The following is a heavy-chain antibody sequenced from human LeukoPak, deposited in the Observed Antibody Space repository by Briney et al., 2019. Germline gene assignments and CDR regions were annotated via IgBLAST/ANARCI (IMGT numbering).Heavy chain of an antibody. CDR1: GYSISSGYY. CDR2: IYHSGST. CDR3: ARLYYDSSGYLNYYYYYYYYMDV. V-gene: IGHV4-38-2*01. J-gene: IGHJ6*03. Sequence: SETLSLACAVSGYSISSGYYWGWIRQPPGKGLEWIGSIYHSGSTYYNPSLKSRVTISVDTSKNQFSLKLSSVTAADTAVYYCARLYYDSSGYLNYYYYYYYYMDVWGKGTTVTVSS. D-gene: IGHD3-22*01.